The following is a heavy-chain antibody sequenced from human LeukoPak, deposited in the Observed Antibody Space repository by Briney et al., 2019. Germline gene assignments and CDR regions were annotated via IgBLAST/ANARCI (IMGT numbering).Heavy chain of an antibody. Sequence: ASVKVSCKVSGYTLTELSMHWVRQAPGKGLEWMGGFDPEDGETIYAQKFQGRVTITADKSTSTAYYMELSSLRSEDTAVYYCARDVLDYYDRSDYVAWGQGTLVTVSA. CDR3: ARDVLDYYDRSDYVA. V-gene: IGHV1-24*01. CDR1: GYTLTELS. CDR2: FDPEDGET. D-gene: IGHD3-22*01. J-gene: IGHJ5*02.